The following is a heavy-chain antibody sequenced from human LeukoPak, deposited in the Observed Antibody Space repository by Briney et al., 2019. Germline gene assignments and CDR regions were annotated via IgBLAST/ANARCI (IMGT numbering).Heavy chain of an antibody. CDR2: ISSSSSYM. D-gene: IGHD6-19*01. CDR3: ASAVAGTGVFDY. V-gene: IGHV3-21*01. CDR1: GFTFSSYS. J-gene: IGHJ4*02. Sequence: PGGSLRLSCAASGFTFSSYSMNWVRQAPGKGLEWVSSISSSSSYMYYADSVKGRFTISRDNAKNSLYLQMNSLRAEDTAVYYCASAVAGTGVFDYWGQGTLVTVSS.